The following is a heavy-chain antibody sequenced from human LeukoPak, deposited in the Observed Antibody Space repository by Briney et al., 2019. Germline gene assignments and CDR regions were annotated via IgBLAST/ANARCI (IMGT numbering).Heavy chain of an antibody. V-gene: IGHV1-18*01. Sequence: GASVKVSCKASGYTFTSYGISWVRQAPGQGLEWMGWISAYNGNTNYAQKFQGRVTMTRDTSISTAYMELSRLRSDDTAVYYCARGKNYDYVWGSFDPWGQGTLVTVSS. CDR3: ARGKNYDYVWGSFDP. CDR1: GYTFTSYG. CDR2: ISAYNGNT. J-gene: IGHJ5*02. D-gene: IGHD3-16*01.